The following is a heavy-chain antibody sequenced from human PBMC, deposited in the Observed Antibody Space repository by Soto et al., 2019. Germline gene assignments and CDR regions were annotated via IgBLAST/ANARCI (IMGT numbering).Heavy chain of an antibody. CDR1: GYTFTSYG. CDR3: ARGPGHLLWFGQSPRFDP. Sequence: ASVKGSCKASGYTFTSYGISWVRQAPGQGLEWMGWSSAYNGNTNYAQRLQRRVTMATDTSTSTAYMELRRLRSDDTAVYYCARGPGHLLWFGQSPRFDPWGQGTLVPVSS. D-gene: IGHD3-10*01. CDR2: SSAYNGNT. J-gene: IGHJ5*02. V-gene: IGHV1-18*04.